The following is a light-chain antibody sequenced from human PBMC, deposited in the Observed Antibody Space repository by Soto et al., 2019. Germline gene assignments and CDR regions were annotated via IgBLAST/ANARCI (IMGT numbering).Light chain of an antibody. CDR3: GSYSSSSTLYV. CDR1: SSDVGGSNY. J-gene: IGLJ1*01. V-gene: IGLV2-14*03. CDR2: DVS. Sequence: QSALTQPASVSGSPGQSITISCTGTSSDVGGSNYVSWYQQHPGKAPKLMIYDVSNRPSGVSNRFSGSKSGNTAYLTISGHQAEDEADYYCGSYSSSSTLYVFGTGTKVTVL.